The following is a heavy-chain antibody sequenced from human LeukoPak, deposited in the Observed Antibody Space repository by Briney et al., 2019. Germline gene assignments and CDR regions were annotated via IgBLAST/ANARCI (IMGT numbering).Heavy chain of an antibody. CDR1: GGSISSGGYY. CDR3: ASLLSGSTSSEYYYYYGMDV. Sequence: SQTLSLTCTVSGGSISSGGYYWSWFRQHPGKGLEWIGYIYYSGSTYYNPSLKSRVTISVDTSKNQFSLKLSSVTAADTAVYYCASLLSGSTSSEYYYYYGMDVWGQGTTVTVSS. D-gene: IGHD2-2*01. J-gene: IGHJ6*02. V-gene: IGHV4-31*03. CDR2: IYYSGST.